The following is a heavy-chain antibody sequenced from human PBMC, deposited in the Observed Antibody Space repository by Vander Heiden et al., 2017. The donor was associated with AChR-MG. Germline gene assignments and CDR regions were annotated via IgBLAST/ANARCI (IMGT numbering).Heavy chain of an antibody. Sequence: QVQLVQSGAEVKKPGSSVKVSCKASGGTFSSYAISWVRQAPGQGLEWMGGIIPIFGTANYAQKFQGRVTITADESTSTAYMELSSLRSEDTAVYYCARPKWGTAMVSGSVYYGMDVWGQGTTVTVSS. CDR3: ARPKWGTAMVSGSVYYGMDV. D-gene: IGHD5-18*01. CDR1: GGTFSSYA. J-gene: IGHJ6*02. CDR2: IIPIFGTA. V-gene: IGHV1-69*01.